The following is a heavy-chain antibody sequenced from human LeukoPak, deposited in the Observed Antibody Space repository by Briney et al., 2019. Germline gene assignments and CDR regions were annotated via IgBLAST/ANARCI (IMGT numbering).Heavy chain of an antibody. Sequence: GGSLRLSCAASGFTFSDFAIHWVRQAPGKGLEWVTLISYNGVIKYHADSVKGRFTISRDNSKNTLYLQMDTLRAEDTAVYYCARAKDGTNILDYWGQGTLVTVSS. CDR3: ARAKDGTNILDY. CDR1: GFTFSDFA. CDR2: ISYNGVIK. V-gene: IGHV3-30-3*01. J-gene: IGHJ4*02. D-gene: IGHD5-24*01.